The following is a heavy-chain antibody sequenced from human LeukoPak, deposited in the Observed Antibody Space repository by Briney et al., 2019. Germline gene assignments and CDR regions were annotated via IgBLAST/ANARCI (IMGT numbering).Heavy chain of an antibody. CDR3: AKDWYYYDSSGLSDAFDI. CDR1: GFTFSSYA. CDR2: INDNGADT. V-gene: IGHV3-23*01. Sequence: GGSLRLSCAASGFTFSSYAMSWVRQAPGKGLKWVSTINDNGADTYYADSVKGRFTISRDNSYNTVSLQMNSLRDEDTGVYYCAKDWYYYDSSGLSDAFDIWGQGTMVTVSS. D-gene: IGHD3-22*01. J-gene: IGHJ3*02.